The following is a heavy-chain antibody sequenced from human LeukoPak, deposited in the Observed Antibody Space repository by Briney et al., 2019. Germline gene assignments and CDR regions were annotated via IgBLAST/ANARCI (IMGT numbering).Heavy chain of an antibody. CDR3: ARDGVYYYDSSGVDY. Sequence: ASVKVSCKASGYTFTSYYMHWVRQAPGQGLEWMGIINPSGGSTSYAQKFQGRATMTRDTSTSTVYMELSSLRSEDTAVYYCARDGVYYYDSSGVDYWGQGTLVTVSS. CDR2: INPSGGST. CDR1: GYTFTSYY. D-gene: IGHD3-22*01. V-gene: IGHV1-46*03. J-gene: IGHJ4*02.